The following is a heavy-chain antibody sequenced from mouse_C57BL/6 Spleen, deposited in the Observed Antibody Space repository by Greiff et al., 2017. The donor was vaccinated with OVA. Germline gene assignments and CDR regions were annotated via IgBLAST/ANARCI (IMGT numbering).Heavy chain of an antibody. CDR2: ISSGSSTI. CDR3: ARGGGNSAWFAY. Sequence: DVTLVESGGGLVKPGGSLKLSCAASGFTFSDYGMHWVRQAPEKGLEWVAYISSGSSTINYADTVKGRFTISRDNAKNTLFLQMTSLRSEDTAMYYCARGGGNSAWFAYWGQGTLVTVSA. D-gene: IGHD2-1*01. CDR1: GFTFSDYG. J-gene: IGHJ3*01. V-gene: IGHV5-17*01.